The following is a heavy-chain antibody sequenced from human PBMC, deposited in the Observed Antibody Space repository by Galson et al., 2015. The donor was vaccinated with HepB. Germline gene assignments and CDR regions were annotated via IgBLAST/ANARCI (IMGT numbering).Heavy chain of an antibody. CDR2: ISYDGSDK. D-gene: IGHD3-10*01. CDR1: GFTFSRYG. CDR3: AKGAGEYYGSGSYSPIDI. J-gene: IGHJ3*02. Sequence: SLRLSCAASGFTFSRYGMHWIRQAPGKGLEWVAIISYDGSDKHYADSVKVRLTISRDNSKNTLYLQMNSLRAEDTAVYYCAKGAGEYYGSGSYSPIDIWGHGTMVTVSS. V-gene: IGHV3-30*18.